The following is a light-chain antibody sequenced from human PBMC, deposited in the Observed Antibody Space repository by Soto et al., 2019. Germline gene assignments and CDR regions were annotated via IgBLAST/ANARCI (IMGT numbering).Light chain of an antibody. V-gene: IGKV3-15*01. J-gene: IGKJ1*01. CDR1: QSVSNN. Sequence: ILMTQSPATLSVSPGERATLSCRASQSVSNNLAWYQQKPGQAPRLLIYDASTRATGIPARFSGRGSGTEFPLTLSGLQSEDFAVYYCQQYNNWPPWTFGQGPKVEIK. CDR3: QQYNNWPPWT. CDR2: DAS.